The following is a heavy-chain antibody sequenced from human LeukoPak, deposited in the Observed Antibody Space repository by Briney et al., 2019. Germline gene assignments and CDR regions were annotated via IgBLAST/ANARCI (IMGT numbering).Heavy chain of an antibody. CDR3: ARMYYDFWSGYYTHYYYYYMDV. J-gene: IGHJ6*03. V-gene: IGHV4-38-2*02. Sequence: SETLSLTCTVSGYSISSGYYWGWIRQPPGKGLEWIGYIYYSGSTNYNPSLKSRVTISVDTSKNQFSLKLSSVTAADTAVYYCARMYYDFWSGYYTHYYYYYMDVWGKGTTVTVSS. D-gene: IGHD3-3*01. CDR2: IYYSGST. CDR1: GYSISSGYY.